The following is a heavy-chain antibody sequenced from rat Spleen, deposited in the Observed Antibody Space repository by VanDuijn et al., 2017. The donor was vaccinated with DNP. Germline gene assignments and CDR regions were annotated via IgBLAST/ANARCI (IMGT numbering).Heavy chain of an antibody. CDR1: GFIFSDYY. V-gene: IGHV5-22*01. CDR2: ITYDGGST. J-gene: IGHJ3*01. CDR3: ARPHSHNYGGFGY. Sequence: EVQLVESGGGLVQPGRSLKLSCAASGFIFSDYYMAWVRQAPTKGLEWVAYITYDGGSTYYRDSVKGRFTISRDNARSTLYLQMNSLRSEDMATYYCARPHSHNYGGFGYWGRGTLVTVSS. D-gene: IGHD1-10*01.